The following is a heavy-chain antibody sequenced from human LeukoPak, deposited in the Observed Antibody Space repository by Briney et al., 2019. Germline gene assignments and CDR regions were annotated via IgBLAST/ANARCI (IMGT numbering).Heavy chain of an antibody. CDR3: ATSSVWGGAFNI. J-gene: IGHJ3*02. CDR1: GFTFSIYW. Sequence: GGSLRLSCAASGFTFSIYWMYWVRQAPGKGLMWVSRCDSDGSGTTYVDSVKGRFTVSRDNAKSTLYLQMSSLRPEDTAVYYCATSSVWGGAFNIWGQGTMVTVSS. CDR2: CDSDGSGT. D-gene: IGHD3-16*01. V-gene: IGHV3-74*01.